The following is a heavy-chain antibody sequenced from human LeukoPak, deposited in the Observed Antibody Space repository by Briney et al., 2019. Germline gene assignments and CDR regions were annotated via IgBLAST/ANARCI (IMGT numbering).Heavy chain of an antibody. CDR1: GFTVSSNY. V-gene: IGHV3-66*02. D-gene: IGHD1-26*01. J-gene: IGHJ3*02. Sequence: GGSLRLSCAASGFTVSSNYMSWVRQAPGKGLEWVSVIYSGGSTYYADSVKGGFTISRDNSKKTRYFQMKSWRAEDTAVYYCAGADSGSYHPRAFDIWGQGTMVTVSS. CDR2: IYSGGST. CDR3: AGADSGSYHPRAFDI.